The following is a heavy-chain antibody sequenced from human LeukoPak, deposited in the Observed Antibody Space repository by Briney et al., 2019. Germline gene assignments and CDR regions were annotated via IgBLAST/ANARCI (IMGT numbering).Heavy chain of an antibody. Sequence: GESLRLSCAASGFTFTTYWMSWVRQAPGKGLEWVGRIKSKTDGGTTDYAAPVKGRFTISRDDSESIAYLQMNRLKTQDTAVHSCSRDQTPYYWGQGTLVTVSS. CDR1: GFTFTTYW. CDR2: IKSKTDGGTT. J-gene: IGHJ4*02. CDR3: SRDQTPYY. V-gene: IGHV3-15*01.